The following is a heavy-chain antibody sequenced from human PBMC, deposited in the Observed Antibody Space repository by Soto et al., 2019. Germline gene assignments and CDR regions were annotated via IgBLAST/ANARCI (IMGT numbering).Heavy chain of an antibody. V-gene: IGHV4-59*01. CDR2: ISDGGST. CDR1: GGSIYTYY. D-gene: IGHD6-13*01. CDR3: AREGAAAAYGMDV. J-gene: IGHJ6*02. Sequence: SETLSLTCNVSGGSIYTYYWNWIRQSPGKGLEWIGYISDGGSTNYNPPLKSRVTISVDTSKNKFSLKLSSVTAADTAVYYCAREGAAAAYGMDVWGQGTTVTVSS.